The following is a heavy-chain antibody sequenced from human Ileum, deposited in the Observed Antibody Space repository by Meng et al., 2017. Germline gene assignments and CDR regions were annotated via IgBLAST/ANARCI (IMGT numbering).Heavy chain of an antibody. D-gene: IGHD3-22*01. CDR2: IFQSGRT. V-gene: IGHV4-4*02. CDR1: GTW. J-gene: IGHJ4*02. CDR3: ATSNDRDVYYLGY. Sequence: QVQLQASGPRLGKPSGTLSLTCAVAGTWWSWVRQPPGKGLEWIGEIFQSGRTNYNPSLKSRVTISIDKSKSQISLQLSAVTAADTAVYSCATSNDRDVYYLGYWGQGTLVTVSS.